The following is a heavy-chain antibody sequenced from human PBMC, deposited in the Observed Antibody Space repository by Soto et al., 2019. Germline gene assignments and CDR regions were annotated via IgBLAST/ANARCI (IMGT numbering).Heavy chain of an antibody. CDR3: ARGTYGGIFDY. CDR1: GGTFSSYA. V-gene: IGHV1-69*13. CDR2: IVPIFGTA. J-gene: IGHJ4*02. Sequence: GASVKVSCKASGGTFSSYAISWVRQAPGQGLEWMGGIVPIFGTANYAQKFQGRVTITADESTSTAYMELSSLRSEDTAVYYCARGTYGGIFDYWGQGTLVTVSS. D-gene: IGHD4-17*01.